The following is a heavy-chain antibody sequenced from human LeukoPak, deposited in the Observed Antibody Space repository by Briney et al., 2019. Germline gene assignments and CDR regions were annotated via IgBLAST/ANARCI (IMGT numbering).Heavy chain of an antibody. Sequence: GESLKISCKGFGYSFTSYWIGWVRQMPGKGLEWVGIIYPGDSDIKYSPSFKGQVTISADRSSNTAYLQWSSLKASDTAMYYCARHSEYYDMWTGYLGYWGQGTLVTVSA. V-gene: IGHV5-51*01. J-gene: IGHJ4*02. D-gene: IGHD3-9*01. CDR3: ARHSEYYDMWTGYLGY. CDR1: GYSFTSYW. CDR2: IYPGDSDI.